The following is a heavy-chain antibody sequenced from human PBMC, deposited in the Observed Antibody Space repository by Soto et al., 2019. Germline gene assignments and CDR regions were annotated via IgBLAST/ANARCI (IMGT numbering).Heavy chain of an antibody. CDR1: GFTFNEYY. J-gene: IGHJ4*02. V-gene: IGHV3-11*06. CDR3: ARSGDNYNLLDY. CDR2: SSNSGTFA. D-gene: IGHD1-1*01. Sequence: VGPLTLSCAASGFTFNEYYMSWIRQAPGKGLEWISYSSNSGTFARYADSVKGRFSISRDNAKNSLYLQINSLRGDDTAIYYCARSGDNYNLLDYWGQGTPVTVSS.